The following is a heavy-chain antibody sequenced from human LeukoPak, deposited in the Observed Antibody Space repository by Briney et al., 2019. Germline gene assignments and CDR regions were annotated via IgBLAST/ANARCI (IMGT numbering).Heavy chain of an antibody. CDR3: ARGGQDIVATSLKYYFDY. CDR1: GGSISSSSYY. D-gene: IGHD5-12*01. V-gene: IGHV4-39*01. CDR2: IYYSGST. J-gene: IGHJ4*02. Sequence: SETLSLTCTVSGGSISSSSYYWGWIRQPPGKGLEWIGSIYYSGSTYYNPSLKSRVTISVDTSKNQFSLKLSSVTAADTAVYYCARGGQDIVATSLKYYFDYWGQGTLVTVSS.